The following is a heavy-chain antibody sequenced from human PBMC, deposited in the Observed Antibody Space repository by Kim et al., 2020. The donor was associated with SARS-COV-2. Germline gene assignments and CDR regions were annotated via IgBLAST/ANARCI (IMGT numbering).Heavy chain of an antibody. Sequence: GGSLRLSCAASGFTFSSYGMHWVRQAPGKGLEWVAVISYDGSNKYYADSVKGRFTISRDNSKNTLYLQMNSLRAEDTAVYYCAKDDQEWLVDYWGQGTLVTVSS. J-gene: IGHJ4*02. CDR3: AKDDQEWLVDY. D-gene: IGHD6-19*01. CDR1: GFTFSSYG. CDR2: ISYDGSNK. V-gene: IGHV3-30*18.